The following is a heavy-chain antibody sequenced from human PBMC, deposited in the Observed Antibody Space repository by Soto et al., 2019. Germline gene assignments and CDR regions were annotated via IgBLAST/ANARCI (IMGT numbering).Heavy chain of an antibody. V-gene: IGHV3-74*01. J-gene: IGHJ4*02. CDR2: INSDGTST. CDR1: GFTLSTYW. CDR3: TRDPAPIGWYDY. Sequence: EVQLVESGGGLVQPGGSLRLSCAASGFTLSTYWMHWVRQVPGQGLLWVSRINSDGTSTTYADSVKGRFTISRDSAKNTLYLQMNSLRAEDTGVYYCTRDPAPIGWYDYWGQGTLVTVSS. D-gene: IGHD6-19*01.